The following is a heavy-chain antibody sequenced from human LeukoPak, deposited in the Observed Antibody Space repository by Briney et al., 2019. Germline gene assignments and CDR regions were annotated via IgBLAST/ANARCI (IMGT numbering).Heavy chain of an antibody. D-gene: IGHD5-24*01. CDR3: AKDIQLSA. CDR2: ITSTSHL. Sequence: PGGSLRLSCAASGFTFEINTVNWVRQAPGKGLEWVSSITSTSHLYYADSVRGRFTVSRDNAKNTLSLQMNSLRVEDTAMYYCAKDIQLSAWGLGTMVTVSS. CDR1: GFTFEINT. V-gene: IGHV3-21*04. J-gene: IGHJ3*01.